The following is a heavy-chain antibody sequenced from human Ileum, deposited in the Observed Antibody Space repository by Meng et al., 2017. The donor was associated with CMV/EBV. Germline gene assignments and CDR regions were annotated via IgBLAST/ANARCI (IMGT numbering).Heavy chain of an antibody. CDR1: GGSFSEYH. V-gene: IGHV4-34*01. CDR3: ARASPQRRFLSY. Sequence: QGQLQQWGGGLLKPAETLSLMCAVYGGSFSEYHWSWIRQPPGKGLEWIGEINHGGSSNYNPSLKSRVTISVDRSRNQVSLKLTSVTAADTAVYYCARASPQRRFLSYWGQGTLVTVSS. D-gene: IGHD3-3*01. J-gene: IGHJ4*02. CDR2: INHGGSS.